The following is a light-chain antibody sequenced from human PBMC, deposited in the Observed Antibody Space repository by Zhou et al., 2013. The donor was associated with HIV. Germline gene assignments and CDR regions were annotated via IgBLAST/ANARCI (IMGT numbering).Light chain of an antibody. J-gene: IGKJ3*01. CDR1: QTISNY. Sequence: DIQMTQSPSSLSASAGDRVTITCRASQTISNYLNWYQQKPGKAPTLLIYKASNLQSGVPSRFSGSGSGADFTLTITSLQTDDFATYYCQQSYTTPRTFGPGTTVDV. CDR2: KAS. CDR3: QQSYTTPRT. V-gene: IGKV1-39*01.